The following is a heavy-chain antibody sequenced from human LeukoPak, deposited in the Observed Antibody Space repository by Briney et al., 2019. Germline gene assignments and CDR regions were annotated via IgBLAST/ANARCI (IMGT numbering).Heavy chain of an antibody. J-gene: IGHJ3*02. CDR2: IKQDGSEK. CDR1: GFTFSSYW. V-gene: IGHV3-7*01. Sequence: PGGSLRLSCAASGFTFSSYWMSWVRQAPGTGLEWVANIKQDGSEKYYVDSVKGRFTISRDNSKNTLYLQMNSLRAEDTAVYYCARDREPFDAFDIWGQGTMVTVSS. CDR3: ARDREPFDAFDI. D-gene: IGHD1-14*01.